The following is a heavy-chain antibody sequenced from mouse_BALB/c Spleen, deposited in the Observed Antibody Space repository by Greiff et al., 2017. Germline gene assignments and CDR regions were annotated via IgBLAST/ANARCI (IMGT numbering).Heavy chain of an antibody. CDR2: ISYSGST. CDR1: GYSITSDYA. J-gene: IGHJ3*01. D-gene: IGHD2-4*01. Sequence: EVQLQQSGPGLVKPSQSLSLTCTVTGYSITSDYAWNWIRQFPGNKLEWMGYISYSGSTSYNPSLNSRISITRDTSKNQFFLQLNSVTTEDTATYYCARWGDYDVLFAYWGQGTLVTVSA. CDR3: ARWGDYDVLFAY. V-gene: IGHV3-2*02.